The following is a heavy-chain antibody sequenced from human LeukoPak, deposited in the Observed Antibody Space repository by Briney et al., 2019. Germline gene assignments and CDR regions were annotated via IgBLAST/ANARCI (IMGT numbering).Heavy chain of an antibody. V-gene: IGHV4-59*08. Sequence: SETLSLTCTVSGGSTNSYYWSWLRQPPGKGLEWIGYIYYSGSTNYNPSLKSRVTMSIDTSKNQFSLKLSSVTAADTAVYYCASTKSRHGTYYFDYWGQGTLVTVSS. D-gene: IGHD1-14*01. CDR2: IYYSGST. J-gene: IGHJ4*02. CDR3: ASTKSRHGTYYFDY. CDR1: GGSTNSYY.